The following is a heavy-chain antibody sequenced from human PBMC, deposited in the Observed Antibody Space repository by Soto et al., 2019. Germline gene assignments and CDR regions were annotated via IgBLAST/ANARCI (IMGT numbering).Heavy chain of an antibody. V-gene: IGHV4-4*07. CDR3: ARGPFCGEECYFAY. D-gene: IGHD2-21*01. J-gene: IGHJ4*02. CDR1: GDSISRHY. CDR2: IYNSGLI. Sequence: LSLTCSVFGDSISRHYWSWIRQPAGKGLEYIGRIYNSGLINYNPSLESRVSMSVDPSKNQISLKLTSATAADTAIYYCARGPFCGEECYFAYWGQGTLVTVSS.